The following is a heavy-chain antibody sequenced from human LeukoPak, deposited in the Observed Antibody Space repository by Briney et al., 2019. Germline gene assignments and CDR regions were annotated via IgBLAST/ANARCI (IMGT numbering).Heavy chain of an antibody. Sequence: GGSLRLSCAASGFTVSSNYMNWVRQAPGKGLEWVSVLYSGGDTYYTDSVKGRFTISRDNSKNTLYPQMNSLRVEDTAVYYCAKDIREHDSSGYYPDDAFDVWGQGTMVTVSS. D-gene: IGHD3-22*01. J-gene: IGHJ3*01. V-gene: IGHV3-53*01. CDR1: GFTVSSNY. CDR3: AKDIREHDSSGYYPDDAFDV. CDR2: LYSGGDT.